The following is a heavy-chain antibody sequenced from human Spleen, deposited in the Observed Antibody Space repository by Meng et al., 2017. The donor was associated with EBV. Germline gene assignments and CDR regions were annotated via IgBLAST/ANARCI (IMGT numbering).Heavy chain of an antibody. CDR1: GYTFTSSD. CDR2: LIPDFGTP. D-gene: IGHD3-10*01. J-gene: IGHJ4*02. V-gene: IGHV1-69*01. Sequence: GPVGRFGVEVKKPGASVKVSCKVSGYTFTSSDIIWVRQSTGQGLEWMGGLIPDFGTPDYAPNYQDRVTITADESTSTAYMELNSLTPEDTAIYYCARESGRGYTPDFWGQGTLVTVSS. CDR3: ARESGRGYTPDF.